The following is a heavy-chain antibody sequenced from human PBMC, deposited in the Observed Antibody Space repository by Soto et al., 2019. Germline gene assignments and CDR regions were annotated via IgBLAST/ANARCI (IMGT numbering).Heavy chain of an antibody. CDR1: GFSFSSYG. V-gene: IGHV3-23*01. D-gene: IGHD4-17*01. J-gene: IGHJ5*02. CDR2: ISGGVDST. CDR3: ARGQDDYGDSDVWFDP. Sequence: EEQLLESGGGLVQPGGSLRLSCAASGFSFSSYGMSWVRQAPGKGLGWVSGISGGVDSTYYADSVKGRFTIARDKSKNTLYLQMNSLRAEDTAVYYCARGQDDYGDSDVWFDPWGQGTLVSVSS.